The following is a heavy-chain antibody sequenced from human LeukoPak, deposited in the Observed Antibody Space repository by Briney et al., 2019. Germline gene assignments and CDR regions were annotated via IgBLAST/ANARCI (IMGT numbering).Heavy chain of an antibody. D-gene: IGHD4-23*01. CDR2: IIPIFGTA. CDR3: ASRTEGGYGGKRRNQFDY. CDR1: GGTFSSCA. Sequence: ASVKVSCKASGGTFSSCAISWVRQAPGQGLEWMGGIIPIFGTANYAQKFQGRVTITADESTSTAYMELSSLRSEDTAVYYCASRTEGGYGGKRRNQFDYWGQGTLVTVSS. J-gene: IGHJ4*02. V-gene: IGHV1-69*13.